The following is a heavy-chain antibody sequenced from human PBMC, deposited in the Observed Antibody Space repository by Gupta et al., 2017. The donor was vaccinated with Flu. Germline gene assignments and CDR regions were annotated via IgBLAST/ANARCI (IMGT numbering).Heavy chain of an antibody. CDR3: AKDIAAAGIWDYMDV. J-gene: IGHJ6*03. Sequence: EVQLVESGGGLVQPGRSLRLSCAASGFTFDDFAMHWVRQAPGKVLEWVSGISWNSGSIGYADSVKGRFTISRDNAKNSLYLQMNSLRAEDTALYYCAKDIAAAGIWDYMDVWGKGTTVTVSS. CDR1: GFTFDDFA. V-gene: IGHV3-9*01. CDR2: ISWNSGSI. D-gene: IGHD6-13*01.